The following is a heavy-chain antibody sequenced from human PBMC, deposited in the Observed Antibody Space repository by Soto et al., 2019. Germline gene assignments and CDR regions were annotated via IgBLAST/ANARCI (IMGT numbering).Heavy chain of an antibody. CDR1: GYTFTNYA. V-gene: IGHV1-3*01. J-gene: IGHJ6*02. Sequence: ASVKVSCKASGYTFTNYAMHWVRQAPGQRLKWMGWINAGNGNTKYSQKFQGRVTITRDTSASTAYMELSSLRSEDTAVYYCARDACSGTSCQTQENYYAMDVWGQGTMVTVS. CDR3: ARDACSGTSCQTQENYYAMDV. D-gene: IGHD2-2*01. CDR2: INAGNGNT.